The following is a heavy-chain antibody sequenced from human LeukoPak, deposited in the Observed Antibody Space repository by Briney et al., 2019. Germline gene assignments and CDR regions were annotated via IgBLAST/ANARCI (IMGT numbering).Heavy chain of an antibody. CDR2: IYYSGST. V-gene: IGHV4-59*08. D-gene: IGHD5-24*01. Sequence: SETLSLTCTVSGGSMSSYYWSWIRQPPGKGLEWIGYIYYSGSTKYNPSLKSRVTISVDTSKNQFSLKLSSVTAADTAVYYCARGARAGYNLEPFDYWGQGTLVSVSS. CDR1: GGSMSSYY. J-gene: IGHJ4*02. CDR3: ARGARAGYNLEPFDY.